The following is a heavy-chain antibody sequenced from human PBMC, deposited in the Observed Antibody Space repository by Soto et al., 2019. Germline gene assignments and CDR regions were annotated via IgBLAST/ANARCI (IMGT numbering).Heavy chain of an antibody. CDR2: VYYDGTT. CDR3: ARQRGGDKWYFDV. J-gene: IGHJ2*01. CDR1: GGSISSGDYW. V-gene: IGHV4-39*01. Sequence: QLQLQESGPGLVKPSETLSLTCTVSGGSISSGDYWRAWIRQLPGKELEWIGIAHVYYDGTTHSNPSLRSRVTISIATSYNQFSLKLNSLTAADTALYYCARQRGGDKWYFDVWGRGTLVTVSS. D-gene: IGHD3-10*01.